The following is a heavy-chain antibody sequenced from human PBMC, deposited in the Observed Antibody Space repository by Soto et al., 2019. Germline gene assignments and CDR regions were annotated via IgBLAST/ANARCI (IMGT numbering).Heavy chain of an antibody. J-gene: IGHJ5*02. CDR1: GFTFSDYY. V-gene: IGHV3-11*06. Sequence: PGGSLRLSCAASGFTFSDYYMSWIRQAPGKGLEWVSYVSSSSSYTNYADSVKGRFTISRDNAKNSLYLQMNSLRAEDTAVYYCARFLPRFPSGNNWFDPWGQGTLVTVSS. D-gene: IGHD3-3*01. CDR2: VSSSSSYT. CDR3: ARFLPRFPSGNNWFDP.